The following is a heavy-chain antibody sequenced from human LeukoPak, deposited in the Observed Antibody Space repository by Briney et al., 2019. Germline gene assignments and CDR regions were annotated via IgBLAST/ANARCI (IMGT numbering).Heavy chain of an antibody. CDR3: AKTGFGTLGRVDV. CDR2: ITGSGDTT. CDR1: GFIFRNYA. Sequence: GGSLRLSCAASGFIFRNYAMSWVRQAPGKGLEWVSAITGSGDTTYYADSVKGRFTISRDNSKNTLYLQMNSLRAEDTAVYYCAKTGFGTLGRVDVWGKGTTVTVSS. V-gene: IGHV3-23*01. D-gene: IGHD3-10*01. J-gene: IGHJ6*04.